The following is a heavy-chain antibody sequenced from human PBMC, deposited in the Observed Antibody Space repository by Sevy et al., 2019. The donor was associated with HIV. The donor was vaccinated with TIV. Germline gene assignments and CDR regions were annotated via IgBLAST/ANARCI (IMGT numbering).Heavy chain of an antibody. D-gene: IGHD6-13*01. Sequence: GGSLRLSCAASGFSFSDYYMTWIRQAPGKGLEWVSYISSGSRYTNYADSVKGRFAISRDNAENSLYLQMSSLRAEDTAVYYCARVRVMAADYYFDYWGHGTLVTVSS. CDR3: ARVRVMAADYYFDY. CDR1: GFSFSDYY. J-gene: IGHJ4*01. V-gene: IGHV3-11*06. CDR2: ISSGSRYT.